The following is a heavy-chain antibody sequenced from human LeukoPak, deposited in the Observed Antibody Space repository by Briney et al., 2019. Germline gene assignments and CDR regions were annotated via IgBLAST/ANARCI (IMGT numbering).Heavy chain of an antibody. J-gene: IGHJ4*02. Sequence: GGSLRLSCAASGFTFSSYSMNWVRQAPGKGLEWVSSISSSSSYIYYVDSVKGRFTISRDNAKNTLYLQMNSLRAEDTAVYYCARDRIAAAGTVDYWGQGTLLTVSS. V-gene: IGHV3-21*01. CDR1: GFTFSSYS. CDR2: ISSSSSYI. D-gene: IGHD6-13*01. CDR3: ARDRIAAAGTVDY.